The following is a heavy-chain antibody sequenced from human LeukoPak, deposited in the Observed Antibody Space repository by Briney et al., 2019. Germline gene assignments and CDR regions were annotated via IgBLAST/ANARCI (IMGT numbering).Heavy chain of an antibody. J-gene: IGHJ3*02. CDR3: AREYSSSSGRAFDI. D-gene: IGHD6-6*01. Sequence: GGSLRLSCAASGFSLTTYSMNWVRQAPGQGLEWISYISSSSSTIYYANSVKGRFTISRDNAKNSLYLQMNGLRDEDTAVYYCAREYSSSSGRAFDIWDHGTMVTVSS. CDR1: GFSLTTYS. CDR2: ISSSSSTI. V-gene: IGHV3-48*02.